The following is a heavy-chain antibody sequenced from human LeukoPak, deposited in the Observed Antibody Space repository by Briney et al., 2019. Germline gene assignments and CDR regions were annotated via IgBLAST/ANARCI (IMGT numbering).Heavy chain of an antibody. CDR1: GGSINIYY. V-gene: IGHV4-4*07. Sequence: PSETLSLTCTVSGGSINIYYWSWIRQSAGKGLEWIGRIYTSGSTNYNPSLKSRVTMSVDTSKHQFSLKLSSVTAADTAVYYCARDVVTTTGDYFDFWGQETLVTVSS. J-gene: IGHJ4*02. CDR3: ARDVVTTTGDYFDF. D-gene: IGHD2-2*01. CDR2: IYTSGST.